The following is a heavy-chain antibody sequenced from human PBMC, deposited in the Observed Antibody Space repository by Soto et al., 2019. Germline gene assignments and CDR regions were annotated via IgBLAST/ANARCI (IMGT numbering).Heavy chain of an antibody. CDR2: IKSKTDGDTT. V-gene: IGHV3-15*01. D-gene: IGHD6-6*01. J-gene: IGHJ4*02. CDR1: GFTFSNAW. CDR3: STQGSSSSTFDY. Sequence: EVQLVESGGGLVKPGGSLRLSCAASGFTFSNAWMSWVRQAPGKGLEWVGRIKSKTDGDTTDYAAPVKGRFAISRDDSKNTLYLQMNSLKTEDTAVYYCSTQGSSSSTFDYWGQGTLVTVSS.